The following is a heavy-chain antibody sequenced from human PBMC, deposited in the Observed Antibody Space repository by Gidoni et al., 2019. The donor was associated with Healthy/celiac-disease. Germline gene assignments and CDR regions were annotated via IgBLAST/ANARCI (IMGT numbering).Heavy chain of an antibody. CDR3: ARMQQLWFGPFDY. CDR2: INHSGST. V-gene: IGHV4-34*01. D-gene: IGHD5-18*01. J-gene: IGHJ4*02. Sequence: WIRQPPGKGLEWIGEINHSGSTNYNPSLKSRVTISVDTSKNQFSLKLSSVTAADTAVYYCARMQQLWFGPFDYWGQGTLVTVSS.